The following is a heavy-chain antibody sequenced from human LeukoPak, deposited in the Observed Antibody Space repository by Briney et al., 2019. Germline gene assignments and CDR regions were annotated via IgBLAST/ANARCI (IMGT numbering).Heavy chain of an antibody. CDR3: ATLDWCHKYLVACGSSEY. V-gene: IGHV3-30*01. CDR2: ISVNGRDK. Sequence: PGGSLRLSCAASGFDFNSYALHWVRQAPGKGLESEAVISVNGRDKYYANSVKGRFSISRDNSKNTFSLQMNSLRVEDSASYYCATLDWCHKYLVACGSSEYWGQGTLVTVSS. J-gene: IGHJ4*02. D-gene: IGHD2-21*01. CDR1: GFDFNSYA.